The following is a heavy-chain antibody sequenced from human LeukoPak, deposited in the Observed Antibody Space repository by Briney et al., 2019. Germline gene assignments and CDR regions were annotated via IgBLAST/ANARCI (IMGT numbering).Heavy chain of an antibody. Sequence: KSSETLSLTCAVYGGSFSGYYWSWIRQPPGKGLEWIGEINHSGSTNYNPSLKSRVTISVDTSKNQFSLKLSSVTAADTAVYYCARAGYSSSWYFWSGTKDNWFDPWGQGTLVTVSS. V-gene: IGHV4-34*01. CDR1: GGSFSGYY. CDR2: INHSGST. J-gene: IGHJ5*02. D-gene: IGHD6-13*01. CDR3: ARAGYSSSWYFWSGTKDNWFDP.